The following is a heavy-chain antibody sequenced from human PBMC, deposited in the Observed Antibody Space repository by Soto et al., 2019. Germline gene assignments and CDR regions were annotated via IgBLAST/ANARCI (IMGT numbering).Heavy chain of an antibody. V-gene: IGHV1-69*12. J-gene: IGHJ4*02. CDR3: ARGVDSSGWYGVRYFDY. D-gene: IGHD6-19*01. Sequence: QVQLVQSGAEVKKPGSSVKVSCKASGGTFSSYAISWVRQAPGQGLEWMGGIIPIFGTANYAQKFQGRVTITADEATSTAYMELSSLGSEDTAVYYCARGVDSSGWYGVRYFDYWGQGTLVTVSS. CDR2: IIPIFGTA. CDR1: GGTFSSYA.